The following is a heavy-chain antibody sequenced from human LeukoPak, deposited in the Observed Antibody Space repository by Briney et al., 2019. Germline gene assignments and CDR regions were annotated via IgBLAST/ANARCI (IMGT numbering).Heavy chain of an antibody. Sequence: SVKVSCKASGGTFISYAISWVRQAPGQGLEWMGGIIPIFGTANYAQKFQGRVTITTDESTSTAYMELSSLRSEDTAVYYCARVPWGSSTSFDIWGQGTMVTVSS. D-gene: IGHD2-2*01. J-gene: IGHJ3*02. V-gene: IGHV1-69*05. CDR1: GGTFISYA. CDR3: ARVPWGSSTSFDI. CDR2: IIPIFGTA.